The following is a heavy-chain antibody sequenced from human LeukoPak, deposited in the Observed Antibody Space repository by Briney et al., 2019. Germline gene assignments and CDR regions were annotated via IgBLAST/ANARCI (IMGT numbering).Heavy chain of an antibody. J-gene: IGHJ6*03. V-gene: IGHV3-30-3*01. CDR2: ISYEGSNK. CDR1: GFTFSSYT. D-gene: IGHD3-10*01. CDR3: ARTNMVRGVPRYYYYTAG. Sequence: GRSLRLSWAASGFTFSSYTMQWVRQAPGKGLEWVAVISYEGSNKYYADSVKGRFTISRDNSKNTLYLQMNSVRAEGTAVFYCARTNMVRGVPRYYYYTAGGGKATSLT.